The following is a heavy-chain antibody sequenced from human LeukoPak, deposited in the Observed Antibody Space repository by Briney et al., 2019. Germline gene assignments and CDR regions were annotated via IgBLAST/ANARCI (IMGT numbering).Heavy chain of an antibody. Sequence: GGSLRLSCAASGFTFSSYGMHWVRQAPGKGLEWVAVIWYDGSNKYYADSVKGRFTISRDNSKNTLYLQMNSLRAEDTAVYYCASACSGGGWYLGYWGQGTLVTVSS. V-gene: IGHV3-33*01. CDR3: ASACSGGGWYLGY. CDR1: GFTFSSYG. J-gene: IGHJ4*02. D-gene: IGHD2-15*01. CDR2: IWYDGSNK.